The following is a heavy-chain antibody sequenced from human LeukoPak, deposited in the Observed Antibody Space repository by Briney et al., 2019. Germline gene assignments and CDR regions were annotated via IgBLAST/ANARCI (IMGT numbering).Heavy chain of an antibody. CDR3: AREFRYYYDSSGYYDY. CDR2: INPNSGGT. Sequence: ASVKVSCKASGYTFTGYYMHWVRQAPGQGLEWMGWINPNSGGTNYAQKFQGRVTMTRDTSISTAYMELRSLRSDDTAVYYCAREFRYYYDSSGYYDYWGQGTLVTVSS. D-gene: IGHD3-22*01. CDR1: GYTFTGYY. V-gene: IGHV1-2*02. J-gene: IGHJ4*02.